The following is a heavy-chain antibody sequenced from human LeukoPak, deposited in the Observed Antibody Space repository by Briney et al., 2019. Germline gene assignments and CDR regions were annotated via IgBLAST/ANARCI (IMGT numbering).Heavy chain of an antibody. Sequence: PGGSLRLSCAASGFTFSSYSFSWVRQAQGKGLEWVSYISTGSAVIYYADSVKGRFTTSRDDAWNSVSLQMNSLRADDTAVYYCARDVGYCSGGSCYRWFASWGQGTLVTVSS. CDR2: ISTGSAVI. J-gene: IGHJ5*01. D-gene: IGHD2-15*01. CDR3: ARDVGYCSGGSCYRWFAS. V-gene: IGHV3-48*01. CDR1: GFTFSSYS.